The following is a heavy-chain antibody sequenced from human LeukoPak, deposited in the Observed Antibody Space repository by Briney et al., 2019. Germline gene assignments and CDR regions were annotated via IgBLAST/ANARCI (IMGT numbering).Heavy chain of an antibody. CDR2: IKQDGSEI. Sequence: GGSLRLSCAASGFTFSSYWMNWVRQAPGKGLEWVANIKQDGSEIYYVDSVKGRFTISRDNAKNSLYLQMKSLRAEDTAVYYCARDTYSSGWPSYYYYGMDVWGQGTTVTVSS. J-gene: IGHJ6*02. D-gene: IGHD6-19*01. CDR1: GFTFSSYW. V-gene: IGHV3-7*01. CDR3: ARDTYSSGWPSYYYYGMDV.